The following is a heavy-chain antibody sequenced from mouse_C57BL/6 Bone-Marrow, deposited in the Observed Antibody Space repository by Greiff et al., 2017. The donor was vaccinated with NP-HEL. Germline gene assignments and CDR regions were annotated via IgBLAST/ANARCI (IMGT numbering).Heavy chain of an antibody. V-gene: IGHV1-42*01. CDR1: GYSFTGYY. Sequence: EVQLQQSGPELVKPGASVKISCKASGYSFTGYYMNWVKQSPEKSLEWIGEINPSTGGTTYNQTFKAKATLTVDKSSSTAYMQLKSLTSEDSAVYYCASLYYGNYWGQGTTLTVSS. J-gene: IGHJ2*01. D-gene: IGHD2-1*01. CDR2: INPSTGGT. CDR3: ASLYYGNY.